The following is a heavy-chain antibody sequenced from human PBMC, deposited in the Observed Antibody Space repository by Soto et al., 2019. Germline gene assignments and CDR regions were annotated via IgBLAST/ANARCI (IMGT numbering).Heavy chain of an antibody. D-gene: IGHD2-8*01. CDR3: ARDRFDIVLMVYASGLDY. V-gene: IGHV3-48*01. Sequence: GGSLRLSCAASGFTFSSYSMNWVRQAPGKGLEWVSYISSSSSTIYYADSVKGRFTISRDNAKNSLYLQMNSLRAEDTAVYYCARDRFDIVLMVYASGLDYWGQGTLVTVSS. CDR1: GFTFSSYS. CDR2: ISSSSSTI. J-gene: IGHJ4*02.